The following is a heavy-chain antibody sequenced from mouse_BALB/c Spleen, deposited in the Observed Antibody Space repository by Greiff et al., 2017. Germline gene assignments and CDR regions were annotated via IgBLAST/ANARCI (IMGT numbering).Heavy chain of an antibody. CDR2: ISYSGST. CDR1: GYSITSDYA. V-gene: IGHV3-2*02. J-gene: IGHJ3*01. D-gene: IGHD6-5*01. CDR3: APMPTGAY. Sequence: EVKLEESGPGLVKPSQSLSLTCTASGYSITSDYAWNWIRQFPGNKLEWMGYISYSGSTSYNPSLKSRISITRDTSKNQFFLQLNSVTTEDTATYYGAPMPTGAYWGQGTLVTVSA.